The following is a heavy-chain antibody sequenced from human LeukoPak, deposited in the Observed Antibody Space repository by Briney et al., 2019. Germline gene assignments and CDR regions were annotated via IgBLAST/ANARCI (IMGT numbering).Heavy chain of an antibody. D-gene: IGHD4-23*01. Sequence: GGSLRLSCAASGFSFSSYSMNWVRQAPGKGLEWVSYINSSSSTKYYANSVKGRFTISRDHAKKSLYLQMNSLRAGDTAVYYCARRSSGNGFDYWGQGNLVTVSS. CDR1: GFSFSSYS. CDR3: ARRSSGNGFDY. V-gene: IGHV3-48*01. CDR2: INSSSSTK. J-gene: IGHJ4*02.